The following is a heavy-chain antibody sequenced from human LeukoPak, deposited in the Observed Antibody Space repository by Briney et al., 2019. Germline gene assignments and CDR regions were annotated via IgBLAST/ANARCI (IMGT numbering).Heavy chain of an antibody. V-gene: IGHV3-30*02. CDR1: GFTVTTNY. J-gene: IGHJ4*02. Sequence: PGGSLRLSCAASGFTVTTNYMTWVRQAPGKGLEWVAFIRYDGSNKYYADSVKGRFTISRDNSKNTLYLQMNSLRAEDTAVYYCAKDSKGIAVTFLGYWGQGTLVTVSS. CDR3: AKDSKGIAVTFLGY. D-gene: IGHD6-19*01. CDR2: IRYDGSNK.